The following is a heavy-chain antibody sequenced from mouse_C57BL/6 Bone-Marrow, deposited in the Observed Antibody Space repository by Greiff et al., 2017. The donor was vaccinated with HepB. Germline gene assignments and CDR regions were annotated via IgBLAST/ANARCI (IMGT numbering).Heavy chain of an antibody. CDR3: TGGGIYYGHWDYFDY. J-gene: IGHJ2*01. CDR2: IRLKSDNYAT. D-gene: IGHD2-1*01. CDR1: GFTFSNYW. V-gene: IGHV6-3*01. Sequence: EVKLMESGGGLVQPGGSMKLSCVASGFTFSNYWMNWVRQSPEKGLEWVAQIRLKSDNYATHYAESVKGRFTISRDDSKSSVYLQMNNLRAEDTGMYYCTGGGIYYGHWDYFDYWGQGTTLTVSS.